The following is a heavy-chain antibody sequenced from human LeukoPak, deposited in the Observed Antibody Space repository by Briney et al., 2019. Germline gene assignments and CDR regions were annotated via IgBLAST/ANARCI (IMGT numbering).Heavy chain of an antibody. V-gene: IGHV1-2*02. CDR1: GYTFTSYG. J-gene: IGHJ4*02. CDR2: INPNSGGT. CDR3: ARATKYDILTGYYVY. D-gene: IGHD3-9*01. Sequence: ASVKVSCKASGYTFTSYGISWVRQAPGQGLEWMGWINPNSGGTNYAQKFQGRVTMTRDTSISTAYMELSRLRSDDTAVYYCARATKYDILTGYYVYWGQGTLVTVSS.